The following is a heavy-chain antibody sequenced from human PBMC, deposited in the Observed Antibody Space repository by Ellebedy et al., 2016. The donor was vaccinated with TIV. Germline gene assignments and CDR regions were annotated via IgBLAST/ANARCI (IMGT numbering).Heavy chain of an antibody. Sequence: GSLRLXXTVSGSAIISYYWTWIRQPPRKGLEWIGYIYYSGSTNYNPSLKSRVTISVDTSKNQFSLKLSSLTAADTAVYYCARLRTITGTTDYFDCWGQGNLVTVSS. CDR1: GSAIISYY. CDR2: IYYSGST. J-gene: IGHJ4*02. CDR3: ARLRTITGTTDYFDC. V-gene: IGHV4-59*01. D-gene: IGHD1-7*01.